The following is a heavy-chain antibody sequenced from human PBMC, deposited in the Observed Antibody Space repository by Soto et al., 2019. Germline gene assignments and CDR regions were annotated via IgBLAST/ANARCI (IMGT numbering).Heavy chain of an antibody. J-gene: IGHJ4*02. Sequence: DVHLLESGGALVQPGESLRLSCAASGFTFEKYWMTWARQAPGKGLELVANIKEDGSDKTYVDSVKGRFTVSRDNTKDFLFLQMNSLRDEDTAVYYCVRGRSTDYWGQGTLVIVSS. CDR1: GFTFEKYW. CDR2: IKEDGSDK. V-gene: IGHV3-7*01. CDR3: VRGRSTDY.